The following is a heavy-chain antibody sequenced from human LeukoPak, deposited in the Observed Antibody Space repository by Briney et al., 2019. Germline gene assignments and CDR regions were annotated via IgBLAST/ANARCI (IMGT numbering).Heavy chain of an antibody. CDR3: GSDTTLGY. V-gene: IGHV3-74*01. Sequence: QTGGSLRLSCAASGFSFSSSWMHWVRQVPGKGLVWVSRIKSDGSSTFYADSVKGRFTISRDNAKNTVYLQMNSLRVEDTAVYHCGSDTTLGYWGQGTLVTVSS. J-gene: IGHJ4*02. CDR1: GFSFSSSW. D-gene: IGHD5-18*01. CDR2: IKSDGSST.